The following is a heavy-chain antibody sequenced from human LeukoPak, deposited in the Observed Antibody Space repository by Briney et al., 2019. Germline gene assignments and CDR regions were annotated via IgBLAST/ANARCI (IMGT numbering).Heavy chain of an antibody. CDR2: IYSGGST. J-gene: IGHJ4*02. V-gene: IGHV3-66*01. CDR3: AKGGHYYDSSGYFGY. CDR1: GFTVSSNY. D-gene: IGHD3-22*01. Sequence: HPGGSLRLSCAASGFTVSSNYMSWVRQAPGKGLEWVSVIYSGGSTYYADCVKGRFTISRDNSKNTLYLQMNSLRAEDTGVYYCAKGGHYYDSSGYFGYWGQGTLVTVSS.